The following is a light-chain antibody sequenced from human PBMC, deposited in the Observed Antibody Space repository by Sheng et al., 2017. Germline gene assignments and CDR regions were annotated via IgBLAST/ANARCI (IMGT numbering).Light chain of an antibody. CDR3: QQYYTYPRT. CDR1: QGISSY. CDR2: AAS. Sequence: AIRMTQSPASLSASTGDRVTITCRASQGISSYLAWYQQKPGKAPKLLIYAASTLQSGVPSRFSGSGSGTDFIFTISCLQSEDFATYYCQQYYTYPRTFGQGTKVEIK. V-gene: IGKV1-8*01. J-gene: IGKJ1*01.